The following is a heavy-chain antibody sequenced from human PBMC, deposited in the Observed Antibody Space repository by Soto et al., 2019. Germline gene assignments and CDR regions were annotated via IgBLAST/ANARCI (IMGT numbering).Heavy chain of an antibody. V-gene: IGHV5-10-1*01. CDR3: ARLDGGGRFEAYYYYGMDV. Sequence: GESLKISCKGSGYSFTSYWISWVRQMPGKGLEWMGRIDPSDSYTNYSPSFQGHVTISADKSISTAYLQWSSLKASDTAMYYCARLDGGGRFEAYYYYGMDVWGQGTTVTVSS. J-gene: IGHJ6*02. D-gene: IGHD2-15*01. CDR2: IDPSDSYT. CDR1: GYSFTSYW.